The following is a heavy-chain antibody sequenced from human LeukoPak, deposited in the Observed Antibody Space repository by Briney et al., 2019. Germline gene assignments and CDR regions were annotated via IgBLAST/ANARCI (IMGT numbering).Heavy chain of an antibody. D-gene: IGHD3-10*01. CDR1: GYTFTGYY. CDR3: ARDGRFGEAVYYYYYMDV. J-gene: IGHJ6*03. Sequence: ASVKVSCKASGYTFTGYYMHWVRQAPGQGLEWMGIINPSGGSTSYAQKFQGRVTMTRDTSTSTVYMELSSLRSEDTAVYYCARDGRFGEAVYYYYYMDVWGKGTTVTISS. CDR2: INPSGGST. V-gene: IGHV1-46*01.